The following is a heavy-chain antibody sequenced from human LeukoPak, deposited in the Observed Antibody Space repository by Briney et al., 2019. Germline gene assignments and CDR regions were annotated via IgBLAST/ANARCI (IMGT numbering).Heavy chain of an antibody. D-gene: IGHD3-10*01. V-gene: IGHV4-39*07. Sequence: SETLSLTCTVSGGSISSSSYYWGWIRQPPGKGLEWIGSIYYSGSTYYNPSLKSRVTISVDTSKNQFSLKLSSVTAADTAVYYCAREHDYYGSGSYGWNWFDPWGQGTLVTVSS. CDR1: GGSISSSSYY. J-gene: IGHJ5*02. CDR3: AREHDYYGSGSYGWNWFDP. CDR2: IYYSGST.